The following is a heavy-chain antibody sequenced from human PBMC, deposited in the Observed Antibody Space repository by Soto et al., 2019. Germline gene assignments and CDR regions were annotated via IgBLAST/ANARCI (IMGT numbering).Heavy chain of an antibody. D-gene: IGHD2-2*03. V-gene: IGHV1-69*01. CDR3: ARDLDIVVVPAAIPAYYYYGMDV. Sequence: QVQLVQSGAEVKKPGSSVKVSCKASGGTFSSYAISWVRQAPGQGLEWMGGIIPIFGTANYAQKFQGRVTITADESTSTAYMELSSLRSEDTAVYYCARDLDIVVVPAAIPAYYYYGMDVWGQGTTVTVSS. CDR1: GGTFSSYA. CDR2: IIPIFGTA. J-gene: IGHJ6*02.